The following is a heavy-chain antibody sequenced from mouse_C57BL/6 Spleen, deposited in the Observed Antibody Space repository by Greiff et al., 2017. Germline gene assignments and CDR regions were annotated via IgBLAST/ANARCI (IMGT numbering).Heavy chain of an antibody. CDR3: ASGSPPGD. D-gene: IGHD1-1*01. CDR2: IDPSDSYT. CDR1: GYTFTSYW. V-gene: IGHV1-59*01. Sequence: QVQLQQPGAELVRPGTSVKLSCKASGYTFTSYWMHWVKQRPGQGLEWIGVIDPSDSYTNYNQKFKGKATLTVDTSSSTAYMQLSSLTSEDAAVYYCASGSPPGDWGQGTTLTVAS. J-gene: IGHJ2*01.